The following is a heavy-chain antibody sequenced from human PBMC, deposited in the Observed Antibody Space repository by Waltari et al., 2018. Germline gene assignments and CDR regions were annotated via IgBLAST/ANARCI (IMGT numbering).Heavy chain of an antibody. J-gene: IGHJ5*02. CDR2: IYYSGST. D-gene: IGHD1-1*01. CDR1: GGSISSYY. CDR3: ARGGGRYGNWFDP. V-gene: IGHV4-59*01. Sequence: QVQLQESGPGLVKPSETLSLTCTVSGGSISSYYWSWIRQPPGKGLEWIGYIYYSGSTNYSPALKSRVTTSVDTSKNQFSLKLSSVTAADTAVYYCARGGGRYGNWFDPWGQGTLVTVSS.